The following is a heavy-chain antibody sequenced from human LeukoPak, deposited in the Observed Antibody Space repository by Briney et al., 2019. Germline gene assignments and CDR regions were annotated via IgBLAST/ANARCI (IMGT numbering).Heavy chain of an antibody. D-gene: IGHD6-19*01. CDR2: IYYSGSA. CDR1: GGSISSYY. J-gene: IGHJ5*02. CDR3: ARESYSSGLNWFDP. Sequence: SETLSLTCTVSGGSISSYYWSWIRQPPGKGLEWIGYIYYSGSANYNPSLKSRVTISVDTSKNQFSLKLSSVTAADTAVYYCARESYSSGLNWFDPWGQGTLVTVSS. V-gene: IGHV4-59*01.